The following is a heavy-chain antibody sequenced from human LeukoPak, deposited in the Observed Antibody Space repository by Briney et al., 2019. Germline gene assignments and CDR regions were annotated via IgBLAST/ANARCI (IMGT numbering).Heavy chain of an antibody. CDR2: ISGSGGST. Sequence: SGGSLRLSCAASGFTFSSYAMSWVRQAPGKGLEWVSAISGSGGSTYYADSVKGRFTISRDNSKNTLYLQMNSLRAEDTAVYYCAKDQELERRIGAAFDIWGQGTMVTVSS. CDR1: GFTFSSYA. V-gene: IGHV3-23*01. CDR3: AKDQELERRIGAAFDI. J-gene: IGHJ3*02. D-gene: IGHD1-1*01.